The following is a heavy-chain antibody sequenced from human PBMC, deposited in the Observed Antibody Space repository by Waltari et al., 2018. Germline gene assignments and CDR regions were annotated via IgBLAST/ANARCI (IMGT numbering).Heavy chain of an antibody. CDR2: INHSGST. CDR1: GGSFSGYY. Sequence: QVQLQQWGAGLLKPSETLSLTCAVYGGSFSGYYWSWIRQPPGKGLEWIGEINHSGSTNYNPSLKSRVTISVDTSKNQFSLKLSSVTAADTAVYYCARVGVAAAGIYYFDYWGQGTLVTVSS. J-gene: IGHJ4*02. CDR3: ARVGVAAAGIYYFDY. D-gene: IGHD6-13*01. V-gene: IGHV4-34*01.